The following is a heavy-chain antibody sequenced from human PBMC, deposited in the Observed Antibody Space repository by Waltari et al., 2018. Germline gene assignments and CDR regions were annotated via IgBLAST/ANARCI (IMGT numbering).Heavy chain of an antibody. CDR3: ARANLFRSRGLTVDI. J-gene: IGHJ3*02. CDR2: INTGNGNR. Sequence: QVQLVQSGAEVLRPGASAKASFKAAGCPFSVYAIHWVRQAPGQRPEWMGWINTGNGNREYSQEFQGRVTISRDTSASTVYMELSSLISEDMAVYYCARANLFRSRGLTVDIWGQGTMVTVSS. D-gene: IGHD3-3*01. CDR1: GCPFSVYA. V-gene: IGHV1-3*03.